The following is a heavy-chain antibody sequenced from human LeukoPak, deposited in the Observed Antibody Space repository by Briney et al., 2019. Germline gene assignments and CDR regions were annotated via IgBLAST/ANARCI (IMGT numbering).Heavy chain of an antibody. J-gene: IGHJ4*02. CDR1: GGSINSGSYY. CDR2: FYTSGHT. Sequence: SSQTLSLTCTVSGGSINSGSYYWSWIRQPAGKGLEWMGHFYTSGHTSYNPSLKSRVTISVDTSKNQFSLKLSSVTAADTAVYYCARDYNWKGRRTDYWGQGTLVTVSS. D-gene: IGHD1-20*01. CDR3: ARDYNWKGRRTDY. V-gene: IGHV4-61*09.